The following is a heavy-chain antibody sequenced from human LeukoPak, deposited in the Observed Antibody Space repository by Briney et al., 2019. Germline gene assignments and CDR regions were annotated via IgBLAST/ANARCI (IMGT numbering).Heavy chain of an antibody. D-gene: IGHD2-2*03. V-gene: IGHV4-39*02. CDR3: ARLWIVATWFDA. J-gene: IGHJ5*02. CDR2: IFYSGKT. CDR1: NGSMTSDSYY. Sequence: SETLSLTCTVSNGSMTSDSYYWAWVRQPPGKGLEWIGTIFYSGKTYYSASLKSRVTVSLDTSKKDFSLRLSSVTAADTAVYYCARLWIVATWFDAWGQGALVTVSS.